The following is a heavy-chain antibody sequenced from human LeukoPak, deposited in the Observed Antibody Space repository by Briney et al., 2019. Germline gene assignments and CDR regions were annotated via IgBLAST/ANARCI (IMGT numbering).Heavy chain of an antibody. CDR2: INRSGSA. J-gene: IGHJ4*02. D-gene: IGHD1-1*01. V-gene: IGHV4-34*01. CDR1: GGSLSGYY. CDR3: ARAHYGTAPPAGGL. Sequence: SETLSLTCAVYGGSLSGYYWSWIRQPPGRGLEWIGEINRSGSANYNPSLKSRVTVSVDTSKNQFSLKLSSVTAADTAVYYCARAHYGTAPPAGGLWGQGTLVTVSS.